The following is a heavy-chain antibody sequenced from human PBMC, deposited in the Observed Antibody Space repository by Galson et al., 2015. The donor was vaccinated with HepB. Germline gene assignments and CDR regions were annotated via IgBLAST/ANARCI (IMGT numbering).Heavy chain of an antibody. J-gene: IGHJ5*02. V-gene: IGHV3-53*01. CDR1: GLTVSNNH. Sequence: SLRLSCAASGLTVSNNHMIWVRQAPGKGLEWVAVISDGAEAQYTDAVKGRFIISRDNSQNTVYLQMDNLRADDTAVYYCAGTGGYSYPWGQGSLVTVSS. CDR2: ISDGAEA. D-gene: IGHD1-26*01. CDR3: AGTGGYSYP.